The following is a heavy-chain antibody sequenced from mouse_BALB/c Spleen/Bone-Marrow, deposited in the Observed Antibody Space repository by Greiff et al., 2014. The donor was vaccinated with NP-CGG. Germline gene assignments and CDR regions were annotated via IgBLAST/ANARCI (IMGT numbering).Heavy chain of an antibody. V-gene: IGHV1S130*01. CDR1: GYTFTSSW. CDR2: IHPNSGNT. D-gene: IGHD1-1*01. CDR3: AREGKDYYGSSGWYFDV. Sequence: VQLQQSGSVLVRPGASVKLSCKASGYTFTSSWMHWAKQRPGQGLEWIGEIHPNSGNTNYNEKFKGKATLTVDTSSSTAYVDLSSLTSEDSAVYYCAREGKDYYGSSGWYFDVWGAGTTVTVSS. J-gene: IGHJ1*01.